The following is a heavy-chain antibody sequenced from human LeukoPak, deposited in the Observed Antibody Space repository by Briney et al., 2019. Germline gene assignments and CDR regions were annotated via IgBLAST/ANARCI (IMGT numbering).Heavy chain of an antibody. V-gene: IGHV4-34*01. D-gene: IGHD3-3*01. CDR2: INHNGST. CDR1: GGSFSGYY. J-gene: IGHJ5*02. CDR3: ARDVRFWSGQQNLFRTQNWFDP. Sequence: SETLSLTCAVYGGSFSGYYWSWIRQPPGKGLEWIGEINHNGSTNYNPSLKSRVTISVDTSKNQFSLKLSSVTAADTAVYYCARDVRFWSGQQNLFRTQNWFDPWGQGTLVTVSS.